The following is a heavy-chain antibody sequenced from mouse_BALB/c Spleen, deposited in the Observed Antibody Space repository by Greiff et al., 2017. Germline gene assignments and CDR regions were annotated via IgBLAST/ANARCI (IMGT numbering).Heavy chain of an antibody. J-gene: IGHJ4*01. Sequence: VQLQQSGPELVKSGTSVKISCKASGYTFTDYNMHCVKQSHGKSLEWIGYIYPFNGGTDYNQKFKSKATMTVDKSSSTEYMELRNLTSEDSAVYYCARYPLYDYDGVGDYWGQGTSVTVSS. V-gene: IGHV1S29*02. CDR1: GYTFTDYN. D-gene: IGHD2-4*01. CDR2: IYPFNGGT. CDR3: ARYPLYDYDGVGDY.